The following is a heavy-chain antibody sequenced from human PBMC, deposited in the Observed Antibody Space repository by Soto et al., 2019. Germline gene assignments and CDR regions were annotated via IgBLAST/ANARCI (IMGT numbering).Heavy chain of an antibody. D-gene: IGHD3-3*01. Sequence: HPGGSLRLSCAASGFTFSSYGMHWVRQAPGKGLEWVAVIWYDGSNKYYADSVKGRFTISRDNSKNTLYLQMNSLRAEDTAVYYCARGGYYDFWSGYYSSYYGMDVWGQGTTVTSP. CDR1: GFTFSSYG. V-gene: IGHV3-33*01. J-gene: IGHJ6*02. CDR2: IWYDGSNK. CDR3: ARGGYYDFWSGYYSSYYGMDV.